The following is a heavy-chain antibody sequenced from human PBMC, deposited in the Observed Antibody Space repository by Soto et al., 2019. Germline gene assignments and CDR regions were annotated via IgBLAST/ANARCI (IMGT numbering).Heavy chain of an antibody. CDR3: ADTLVPDTLDY. D-gene: IGHD2-8*01. J-gene: IGHJ4*02. V-gene: IGHV2-5*01. Sequence: QITLKESGPTLVKPTQTLTLTCTFSGFSLTTSGVGVTWIRQPPGKALEWLGLIYWNVIERYNPSLKSRLSLTKETSKDQVVHTTTDVGPVDAATSYCADTLVPDTLDYWGPGTRVTVSS. CDR1: GFSLTTSGVG. CDR2: IYWNVIE.